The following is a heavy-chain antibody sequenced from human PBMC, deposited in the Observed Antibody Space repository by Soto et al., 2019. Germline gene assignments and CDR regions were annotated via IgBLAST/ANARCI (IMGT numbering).Heavy chain of an antibody. CDR2: IIPIIGTA. CDR1: GGTFSNYP. CDR3: AMGSRVQTFEYFQY. V-gene: IGHV1-69*13. D-gene: IGHD2-8*01. J-gene: IGHJ1*01. Sequence: ASVKVSCKASGGTFSNYPISWVRQAPGQGLEWMGGIIPIIGTANYVQKFQGRVTITADESTSTAYMELSSLRSEDTAVYYCAMGSRVQTFEYFQYWGQGTLVTVSS.